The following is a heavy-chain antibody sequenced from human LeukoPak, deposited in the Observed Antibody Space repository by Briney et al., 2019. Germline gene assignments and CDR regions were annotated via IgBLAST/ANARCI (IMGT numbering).Heavy chain of an antibody. Sequence: SETLSLTCTVSGYSISSGYYWGWIRQPPGKGLEWIGSIYYSGSTYYNPSLKSRVTISVDTSKNQFSLKLSSVTAADTAVYYCARRRGGMISIDYWGQGTLVTVSS. J-gene: IGHJ4*02. CDR1: GYSISSGYY. CDR3: ARRRGGMISIDY. D-gene: IGHD3-16*01. V-gene: IGHV4-38-2*02. CDR2: IYYSGST.